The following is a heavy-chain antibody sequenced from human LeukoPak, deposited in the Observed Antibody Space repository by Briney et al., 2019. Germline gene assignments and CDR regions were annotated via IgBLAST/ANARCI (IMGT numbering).Heavy chain of an antibody. CDR3: AREAAYYYDSSGYEFDY. CDR2: ISSSISYI. V-gene: IGHV3-21*01. Sequence: PGGSRRLSCAASGFTFSSYSMNWVRQAPGKGLEWVSSISSSISYIYYADSVKGRFTISRDNAKNSLYLQMNSLRAEDTAVYYCAREAAYYYDSSGYEFDYWGQGTLVTVSS. J-gene: IGHJ4*02. CDR1: GFTFSSYS. D-gene: IGHD3-22*01.